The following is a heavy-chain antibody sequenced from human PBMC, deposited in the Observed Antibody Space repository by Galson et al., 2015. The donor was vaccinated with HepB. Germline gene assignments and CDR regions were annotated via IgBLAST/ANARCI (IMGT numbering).Heavy chain of an antibody. CDR3: ARDVPTMTPVECYFDN. J-gene: IGHJ4*02. CDR2: INPSRGNT. V-gene: IGHV1-46*03. D-gene: IGHD4-23*01. CDR1: GYTFTTYY. Sequence: SVKVSCKASGYTFTTYYVHWVRQAPGQGLEWMGTINPSRGNTDYAQKFQGRVTMTRDTSTSTVYMELASLRLEDTAVYYCARDVPTMTPVECYFDNWGQGSPVTVSS.